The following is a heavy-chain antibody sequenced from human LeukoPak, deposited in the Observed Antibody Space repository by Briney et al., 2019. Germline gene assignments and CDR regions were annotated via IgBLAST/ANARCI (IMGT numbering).Heavy chain of an antibody. V-gene: IGHV3-30*02. J-gene: IGHJ4*02. D-gene: IGHD2-15*01. CDR3: AKCSAGNCDIDY. CDR1: GFGFSSYG. Sequence: GGSLRLSCAASGFGFSSYGMHWVRQAPGKGLEWLTFIWFDGSQTYYADSVKGRFTISRDNSKNTLYLQMNSLRTEDTAMYYCAKCSAGNCDIDYWGQGTLVTVSS. CDR2: IWFDGSQT.